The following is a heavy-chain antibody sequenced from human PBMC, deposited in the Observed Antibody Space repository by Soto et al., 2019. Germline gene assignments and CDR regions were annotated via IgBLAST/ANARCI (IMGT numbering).Heavy chain of an antibody. CDR1: GFTFSIYW. V-gene: IGHV3-74*01. Sequence: PGGSLSLSCAASGFTFSIYWMHCVRQAPGKGLVWVSRINSDGSSTSYADSVKGRFTISRDNAKNTLYLQMNSLRAEDTAVYYCARGADTFDIWGQGTMVTVSS. CDR2: INSDGSST. CDR3: ARGADTFDI. J-gene: IGHJ3*02.